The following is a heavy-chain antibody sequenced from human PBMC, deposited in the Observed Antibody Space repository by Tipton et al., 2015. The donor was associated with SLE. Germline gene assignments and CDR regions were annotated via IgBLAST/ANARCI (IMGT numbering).Heavy chain of an antibody. Sequence: TLSLTCTVSGDSISNSPYYWGWIRQPPGKGLQWIGNIYYSGITHYNPSLKSRVTISVDTSKNQFSLNLTSVTAADTAVYYCARDGDYSDSIYKWFDPWGQGTLVTVSS. CDR1: GDSISNSPYY. CDR2: IYYSGIT. V-gene: IGHV4-39*02. CDR3: ARDGDYSDSIYKWFDP. D-gene: IGHD4-11*01. J-gene: IGHJ5*02.